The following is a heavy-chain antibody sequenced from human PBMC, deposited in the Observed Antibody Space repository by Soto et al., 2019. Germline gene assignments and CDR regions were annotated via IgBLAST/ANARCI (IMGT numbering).Heavy chain of an antibody. V-gene: IGHV4-38-2*01. CDR3: ARVGGGDYYGSGSYYNNWFDP. CDR1: GYSISSGYY. CDR2: IYHSGST. Sequence: SETLSLTCAVSGYSISSGYYWGWIRQPPGKGLEWIGRIYHSGSTYYNPSLKSRVTISVDTSKNQFSLKLSSVTAEDTAVYYCARVGGGDYYGSGSYYNNWFDPWGQGTLVTVSS. D-gene: IGHD3-10*01. J-gene: IGHJ5*02.